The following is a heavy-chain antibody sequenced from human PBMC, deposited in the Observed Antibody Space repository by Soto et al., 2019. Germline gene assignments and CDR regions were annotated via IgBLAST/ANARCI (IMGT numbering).Heavy chain of an antibody. CDR2: INHSGST. CDR3: ARGGRSNYSSAWHSCNF. V-gene: IGHV4-34*01. Sequence: SETLSLTCAVSDGSFSCYYWSWIRQPPGQGLEWIGEINHSGSTKYNPSLRSRVTISVDTSKNQFSLKLSSVTAAETAVNYCARGGRSNYSSAWHSCNFWGQGTLVTVSS. J-gene: IGHJ4*02. D-gene: IGHD6-19*01. CDR1: DGSFSCYY.